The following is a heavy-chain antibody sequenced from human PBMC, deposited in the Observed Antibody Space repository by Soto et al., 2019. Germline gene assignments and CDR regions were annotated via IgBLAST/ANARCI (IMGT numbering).Heavy chain of an antibody. CDR1: GGSISSYY. CDR2: IYYSGST. J-gene: IGHJ5*02. Sequence: SETLSLTCTVSGGSISSYYWNWIRQPPGKGLEWIGYIYYSGSTNYNPSLKSRVTISVDTSKNQFSLKLSSVTAADTAVYYCARSSQYIFVAWYPFDPWGQGTLVTVSS. CDR3: ARSSQYIFVAWYPFDP. V-gene: IGHV4-59*01. D-gene: IGHD2-15*01.